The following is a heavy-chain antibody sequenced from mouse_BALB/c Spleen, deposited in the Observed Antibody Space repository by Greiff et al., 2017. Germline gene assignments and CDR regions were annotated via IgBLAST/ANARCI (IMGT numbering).Heavy chain of an antibody. Sequence: VKLQESGAELVRPGTSVKVSCTASGYAFTNYLIEWVKQRPGQGLEWIGVINPGSGGTNYNEKFKGKATLTADNASSTAYMQLSSLTSDASAVYFGARCGGTMNNGFAYWGQGTLVTVSA. CDR3: ARCGGTMNNGFAY. D-gene: IGHD1-1*02. V-gene: IGHV1-54*01. CDR1: GYAFTNYL. CDR2: INPGSGGT. J-gene: IGHJ3*01.